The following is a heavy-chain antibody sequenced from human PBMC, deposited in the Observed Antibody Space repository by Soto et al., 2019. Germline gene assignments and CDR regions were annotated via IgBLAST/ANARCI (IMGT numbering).Heavy chain of an antibody. CDR1: GGSISSSRYY. CDR3: ALYYYGMDV. CDR2: IYYSGST. Sequence: QLQLQGSGPGLVKPSETLSLTCTVPGGSISSSRYYWGLIRQPPGKGLEWIGSIYYSGSTYYNPSLKSRVTISVDTSNNQFSRQLSAVTAADTAVYYCALYYYGMDVWGQGTTVTVSS. J-gene: IGHJ6*02. V-gene: IGHV4-39*01.